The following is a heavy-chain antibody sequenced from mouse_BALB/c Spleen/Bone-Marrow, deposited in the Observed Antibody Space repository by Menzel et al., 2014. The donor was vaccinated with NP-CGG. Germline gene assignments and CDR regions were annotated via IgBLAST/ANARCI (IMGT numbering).Heavy chain of an antibody. Sequence: EVQLQQSGGGLVKPGGSLKLSCAASGLTFSSYAMSWVRQTPEKRLEWVATISSGGSYTYYPDSVKGRFTISRDNAKNTLYLQMSSLRSEDTAMYYCARKSYYDYDGRPWFAYWGQGTLVTVSA. J-gene: IGHJ3*01. CDR3: ARKSYYDYDGRPWFAY. V-gene: IGHV5-9-3*01. D-gene: IGHD2-4*01. CDR2: ISSGGSYT. CDR1: GLTFSSYA.